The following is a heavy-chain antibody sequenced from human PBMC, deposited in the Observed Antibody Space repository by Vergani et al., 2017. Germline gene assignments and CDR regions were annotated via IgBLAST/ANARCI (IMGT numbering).Heavy chain of an antibody. J-gene: IGHJ4*02. Sequence: EVQLLESGGGLVQPGGSLRLSCAASGFTFSSYWMSWVRQAPGKGLEWVANIKQDGSEKYYVDSVKGRFTISRDNAKNSLYLQMNSLRAEDTAVYYCARDMYRGYSGYGGFDYWGQGTLVTVSS. CDR1: GFTFSSYW. CDR3: ARDMYRGYSGYGGFDY. D-gene: IGHD5-12*01. V-gene: IGHV3-7*03. CDR2: IKQDGSEK.